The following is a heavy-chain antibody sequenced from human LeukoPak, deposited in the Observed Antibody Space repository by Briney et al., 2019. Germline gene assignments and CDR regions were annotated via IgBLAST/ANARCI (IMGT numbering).Heavy chain of an antibody. V-gene: IGHV3-74*01. J-gene: IGHJ4*02. CDR3: ARDPDYGGNNY. CDR1: AFTFNTYW. D-gene: IGHD4-23*01. Sequence: PGGSLRLSCAASAFTFNTYWMHWVRQVPGRGLEWVSRINGDESSTNYADSMKGRFTISRDNAKNSLYLQMNSLRAEDTAVYYCARDPDYGGNNYWGQGTLVTVSS. CDR2: INGDESST.